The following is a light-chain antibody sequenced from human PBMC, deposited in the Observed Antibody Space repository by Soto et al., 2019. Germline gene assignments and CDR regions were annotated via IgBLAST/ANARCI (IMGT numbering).Light chain of an antibody. V-gene: IGLV2-14*01. Sequence: QSALTQPASVSGSPGQSITISCTGTSSDVGGYNYVSWYQQHPGKAPKLMIYDVSNRPSGVSNRFSGSKSGNTASLTISGLQAEDEADYYCSSYTSSSTDVVFRGGTKVTVL. CDR1: SSDVGGYNY. CDR2: DVS. CDR3: SSYTSSSTDVV. J-gene: IGLJ2*01.